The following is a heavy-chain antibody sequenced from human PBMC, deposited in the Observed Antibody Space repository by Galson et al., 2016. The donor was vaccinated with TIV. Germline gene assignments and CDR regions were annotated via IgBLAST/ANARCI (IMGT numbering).Heavy chain of an antibody. D-gene: IGHD2-15*01. Sequence: TLSLTCSVSSGSISSGNYYWSWIRQPAGKGLEWIGRIHTSGITNYNPSLKNRVTLSADTSENQFSLKLDSVTAADTAVYYCARVPPAGHHWYFDLWGRGTLVTVSS. J-gene: IGHJ2*01. CDR2: IHTSGIT. CDR1: SGSISSGNYY. CDR3: ARVPPAGHHWYFDL. V-gene: IGHV4-61*02.